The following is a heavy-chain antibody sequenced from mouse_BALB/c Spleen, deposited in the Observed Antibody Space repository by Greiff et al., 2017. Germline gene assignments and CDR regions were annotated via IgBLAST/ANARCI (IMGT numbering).Heavy chain of an antibody. V-gene: IGHV5-15*02. Sequence: EVKVVESGGGLVQPGGSRKLSCAASGFTFSDYGMAWVRQAPGKGPEWVAFISNLAYSIYYADTVTGRFTISRANAKNTLYLEMSSLRSEDTAMYYCARALTGTGAMDYWGQGTSVTVSS. CDR1: GFTFSDYG. CDR3: ARALTGTGAMDY. J-gene: IGHJ4*01. CDR2: ISNLAYSI. D-gene: IGHD4-1*01.